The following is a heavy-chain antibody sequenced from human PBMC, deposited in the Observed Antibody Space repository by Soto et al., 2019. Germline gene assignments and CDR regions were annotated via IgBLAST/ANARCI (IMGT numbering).Heavy chain of an antibody. CDR3: ARRGTSSSAHHFDH. V-gene: IGHV3-11*01. Sequence: QVQLVESGGGLVKPGGSLRLSCAASGFTFSGYNMSWIRQAPGKGLEWVSYITSSGSNTFDAESVKGRFTISRDNTMNLRYLQMNSLSAEDTAVYYCARRGTSSSAHHFDHWGQGTLVTVSS. CDR2: ITSSGSNT. D-gene: IGHD6-6*01. J-gene: IGHJ4*02. CDR1: GFTFSGYN.